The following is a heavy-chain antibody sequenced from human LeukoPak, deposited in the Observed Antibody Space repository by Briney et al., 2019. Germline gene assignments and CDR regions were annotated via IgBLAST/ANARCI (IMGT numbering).Heavy chain of an antibody. D-gene: IGHD5-18*01. CDR3: ARVGYSYGSAFDI. CDR1: GGSFSGYY. V-gene: IGHV4-34*01. J-gene: IGHJ3*02. Sequence: SETLSLTCADHGGSFSGYYWSWIREPPGEGLEWIGEINHSGSTNYNPSPKSRVTISVDPSKNQFSLKLSSVTAADTAVYYCARVGYSYGSAFDIWGQGTMVTVSS. CDR2: INHSGST.